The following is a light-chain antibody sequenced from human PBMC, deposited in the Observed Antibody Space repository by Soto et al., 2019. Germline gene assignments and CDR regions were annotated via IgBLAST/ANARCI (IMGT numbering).Light chain of an antibody. V-gene: IGLV2-14*03. CDR1: DSDVGGYNY. J-gene: IGLJ2*01. Sequence: QSVLTQPASVSGSPGQSITISCTGTDSDVGGYNYVSWYQHHPGNAPKVMIYDVSKRPSGVSNRFSGSKSGNTASLIISGLQAEDEADYYCSSYTINGVGVFGGGTKLTVL. CDR3: SSYTINGVGV. CDR2: DVS.